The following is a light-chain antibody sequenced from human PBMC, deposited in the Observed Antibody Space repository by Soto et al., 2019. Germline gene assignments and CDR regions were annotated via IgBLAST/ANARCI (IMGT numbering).Light chain of an antibody. J-gene: IGKJ1*01. CDR3: QQYNDYSWT. CDR1: HAINNY. Sequence: DIQMTQSPSSVSASVGDRVTITCLASHAINNYLAWYQLKPGKAPKLLIYSASSLQTGVPSRFSGSESGTDFTLTISSLQPDDVAIYYCQQYNDYSWTFGQGTKVDI. V-gene: IGKV1-12*01. CDR2: SAS.